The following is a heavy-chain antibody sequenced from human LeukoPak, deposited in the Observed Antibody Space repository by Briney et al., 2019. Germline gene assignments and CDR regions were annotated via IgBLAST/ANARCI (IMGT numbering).Heavy chain of an antibody. CDR2: ISSSSSYI. J-gene: IGHJ3*02. V-gene: IGHV3-21*01. CDR3: ATGTGTPDAFDI. Sequence: GGSLRLSCAASGFTFSSYSMNWVRQAPGKGLEWVSSISSSSSYIYYADSVKGRFTISRDNAKNSLYLQMNSLRAEDTAVYYCATGTGTPDAFDIWGQGTMVTVSS. CDR1: GFTFSSYS. D-gene: IGHD1-7*01.